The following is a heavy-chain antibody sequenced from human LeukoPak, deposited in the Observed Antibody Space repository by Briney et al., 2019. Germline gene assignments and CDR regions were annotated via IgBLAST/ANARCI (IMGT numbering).Heavy chain of an antibody. Sequence: GGSLRLSCAASGFTFSSYAMSWVRQAPGKGLEWVSAISGSGGSTYDADSVKGRFTISRGNSKKTLYLQMNSLRAEDTAVYYCAKDNWNYGHSSYYYGMDVWGQGTTVTVSS. CDR3: AKDNWNYGHSSYYYGMDV. V-gene: IGHV3-23*01. CDR2: ISGSGGST. J-gene: IGHJ6*02. CDR1: GFTFSSYA. D-gene: IGHD1-7*01.